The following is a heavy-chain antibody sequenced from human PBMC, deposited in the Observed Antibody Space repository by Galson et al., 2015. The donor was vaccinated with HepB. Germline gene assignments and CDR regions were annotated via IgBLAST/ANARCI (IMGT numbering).Heavy chain of an antibody. V-gene: IGHV1-69*13. CDR3: ARDREKYSSGWYMGDWFDP. Sequence: SVKVSCKASGGTFSSYAISWVRQAPGQGLEWMGGIIPIFGTANYAQKFQGRVTITADESTSTAYMELSSLRSEDTAVYYCARDREKYSSGWYMGDWFDPWGQGTLVTVSS. CDR1: GGTFSSYA. CDR2: IIPIFGTA. D-gene: IGHD6-19*01. J-gene: IGHJ5*02.